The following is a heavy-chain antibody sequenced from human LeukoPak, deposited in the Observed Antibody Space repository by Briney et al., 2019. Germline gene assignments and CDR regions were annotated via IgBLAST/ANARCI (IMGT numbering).Heavy chain of an antibody. D-gene: IGHD2-15*01. V-gene: IGHV1-2*02. Sequence: ASVKVSCKASGYTFTGYYMFWVRQAPGQGLEWMGWINPNSGSTNYAQKFQGRVTMTRDTSITTAYMELSRLRSDDTAVYYCARGVGHIVVVVNVTSAYNWFDPWGQGTLVTVSS. J-gene: IGHJ5*02. CDR3: ARGVGHIVVVVNVTSAYNWFDP. CDR1: GYTFTGYY. CDR2: INPNSGST.